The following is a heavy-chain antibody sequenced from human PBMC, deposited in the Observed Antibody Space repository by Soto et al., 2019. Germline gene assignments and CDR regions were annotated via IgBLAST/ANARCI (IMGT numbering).Heavy chain of an antibody. D-gene: IGHD6-6*01. CDR1: GYTFTSYA. J-gene: IGHJ6*02. CDR3: ARDPAEYSSSSARPRPLLYYYYGMDV. Sequence: ASVKVSCKASGYTFTSYAMHWVRQAPGQRLEWMGWINAGNDNTKYSQKFQGRVTITRDTSASTAYMELSSLRSEDTAVYYCARDPAEYSSSSARPRPLLYYYYGMDVWGQGTTVTVS. V-gene: IGHV1-3*01. CDR2: INAGNDNT.